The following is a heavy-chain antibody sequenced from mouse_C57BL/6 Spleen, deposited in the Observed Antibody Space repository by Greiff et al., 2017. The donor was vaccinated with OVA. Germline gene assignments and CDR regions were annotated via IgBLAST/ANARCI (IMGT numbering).Heavy chain of an antibody. D-gene: IGHD2-1*01. CDR3: ARLDGNFYAMDY. Sequence: VQLQQSGAELVRPGSSVKLSCKASGYTFTSYWMHWVKQRPIQGLEWIGNIDPSDSETHYNQKFKDKATLTVDKSSSTAYMQLSSLTSEDSAVYYCARLDGNFYAMDYWGQGTSVTVSS. J-gene: IGHJ4*01. V-gene: IGHV1-52*01. CDR1: GYTFTSYW. CDR2: IDPSDSET.